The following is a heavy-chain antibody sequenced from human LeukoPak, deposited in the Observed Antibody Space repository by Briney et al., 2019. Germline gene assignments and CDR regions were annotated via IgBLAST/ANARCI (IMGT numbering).Heavy chain of an antibody. Sequence: PGGSLRLSCAASGLTFSSYEMNWVRQAPGKGLEWVSYISSSGSTIYYADSVKGRFTISRDNSKNTLNLQMNSLRAEDTAVYYCARGGVVGAINYFDYWGQGTLVTVSS. J-gene: IGHJ4*02. CDR1: GLTFSSYE. CDR2: ISSSGSTI. D-gene: IGHD1-26*01. V-gene: IGHV3-48*03. CDR3: ARGGVVGAINYFDY.